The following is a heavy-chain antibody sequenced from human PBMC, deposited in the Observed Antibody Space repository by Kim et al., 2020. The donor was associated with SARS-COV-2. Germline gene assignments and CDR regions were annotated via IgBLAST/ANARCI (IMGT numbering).Heavy chain of an antibody. V-gene: IGHV3-21*01. D-gene: IGHD1-26*01. CDR3: ARVDSGSYSY. Sequence: GGSLRLSCAASGFTFSSYIMNWVRQAPGKGLEWVSSISSSSTYIYYADSVKGRFTISRDNAKNSLYLQMNSLRAEDTAIYYCARVDSGSYSYWGQGTLVTVSS. CDR1: GFTFSSYI. J-gene: IGHJ4*02. CDR2: ISSSSTYI.